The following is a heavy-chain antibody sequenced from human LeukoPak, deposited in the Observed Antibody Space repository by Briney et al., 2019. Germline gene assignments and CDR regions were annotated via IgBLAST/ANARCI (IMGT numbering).Heavy chain of an antibody. CDR1: GFTFSSYG. CDR2: ISYDGSNK. D-gene: IGHD2-21*01. Sequence: PGRSLRLSCAASGFTFSSYGMHWVRQAPGKGLEWVAVISYDGSNKYYADSVKGRFTISRDNAKNSLYLQMNSLRAEDTAVYYCARDLWGSDYWGQGTLVTVPS. V-gene: IGHV3-30*03. J-gene: IGHJ4*02. CDR3: ARDLWGSDY.